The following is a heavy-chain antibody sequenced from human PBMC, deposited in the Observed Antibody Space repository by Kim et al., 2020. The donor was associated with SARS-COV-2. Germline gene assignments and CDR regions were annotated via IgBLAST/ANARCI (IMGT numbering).Heavy chain of an antibody. CDR1: GASLRSHY. J-gene: IGHJ4*02. D-gene: IGHD1-26*01. V-gene: IGHV4-59*08. CDR3: ARRPPAGWEVD. Sequence: SETLSLTCTVSGASLRSHYWAWIRQTPGKGLEWIGNIYFTGSGGSTNYNPSLKSRVAISGDTSKNQISLDLSSVTAADTAVYFCARRPPAGWEVDWGQG. CDR2: IYFTGSGGST.